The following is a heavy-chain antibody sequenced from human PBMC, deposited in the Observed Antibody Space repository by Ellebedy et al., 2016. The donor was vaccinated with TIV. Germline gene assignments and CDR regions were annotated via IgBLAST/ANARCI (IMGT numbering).Heavy chain of an antibody. CDR1: GGTFSSYA. J-gene: IGHJ4*02. CDR3: ARDQSLTGYYSPFDY. V-gene: IGHV1-69*13. D-gene: IGHD3-9*01. Sequence: ASVKVSCKASGGTFSSYAISWVRQAPGQGLEWMGGIIPIFGTANYAQKFQGRVTITADESTSTAYMELSSLRSEDTAVYYCARDQSLTGYYSPFDYWGQGTLVTVSS. CDR2: IIPIFGTA.